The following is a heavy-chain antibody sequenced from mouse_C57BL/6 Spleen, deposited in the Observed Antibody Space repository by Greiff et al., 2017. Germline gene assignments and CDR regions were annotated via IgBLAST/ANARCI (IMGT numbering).Heavy chain of an antibody. D-gene: IGHD2-4*01. V-gene: IGHV1-39*01. CDR2: INPNYGTT. CDR1: GYSFTDYN. J-gene: IGHJ2*01. Sequence: VHVKQSGPELVKPGASVKISCKASGYSFTDYNMNWVKQSNGKSLEWIGVINPNYGTTSYNQKFKGKATLTVDKSSSTAYMQLNSLTSEDSAVYYCARRGDYDDYYFDYWGQGTTLTVSS. CDR3: ARRGDYDDYYFDY.